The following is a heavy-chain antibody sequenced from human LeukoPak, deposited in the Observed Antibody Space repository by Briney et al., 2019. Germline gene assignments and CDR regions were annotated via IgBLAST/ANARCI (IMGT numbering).Heavy chain of an antibody. CDR2: IYYSGST. CDR3: ARHGSSGWYLLYYFDY. CDR1: GGSISSYY. J-gene: IGHJ4*02. Sequence: SETLSLTCTVSGGSISSYYWSWIRQPPGKGLEWIGYIYYSGSTSYNPSLKSRVTVSVDTSKSQFSLKLSSVTAADTAVYYCARHGSSGWYLLYYFDYWGQGTLVTVSS. D-gene: IGHD6-19*01. V-gene: IGHV4-59*08.